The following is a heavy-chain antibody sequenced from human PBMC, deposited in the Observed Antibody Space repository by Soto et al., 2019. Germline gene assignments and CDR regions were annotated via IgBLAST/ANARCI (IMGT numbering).Heavy chain of an antibody. V-gene: IGHV1-8*01. Sequence: ASVKVSCKASGYTFTSYDINWVRQATGQGLEWMGWMNPNSGNTGYAQKFQGRVTMTRNTSISTAYMELSSLRSEDTAVYYCARERSAAGTGWFDPWGKGTLVTVSS. J-gene: IGHJ5*02. D-gene: IGHD6-13*01. CDR1: GYTFTSYD. CDR2: MNPNSGNT. CDR3: ARERSAAGTGWFDP.